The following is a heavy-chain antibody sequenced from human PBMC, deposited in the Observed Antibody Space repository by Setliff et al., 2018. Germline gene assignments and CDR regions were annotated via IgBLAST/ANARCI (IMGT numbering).Heavy chain of an antibody. V-gene: IGHV4-4*07. CDR2: LHTSGSI. CDR1: GGSISSYY. Sequence: PSETLSLTCTVSGGSISSYYWSWIRQPAGKGLEWIGRLHTSGSIDYNPSLKSRVTISVDTSKNQFSLRLRSVTAADTAVYFCARDNTMVGATDYWRLGTLVTVSS. D-gene: IGHD1-26*01. J-gene: IGHJ4*02. CDR3: ARDNTMVGATDY.